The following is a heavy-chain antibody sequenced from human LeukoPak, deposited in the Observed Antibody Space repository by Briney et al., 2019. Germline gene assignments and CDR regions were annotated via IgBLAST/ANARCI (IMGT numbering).Heavy chain of an antibody. D-gene: IGHD5-18*01. Sequence: GGSLRLSCAASGFVLSSYGMHWVRQTPGKGLEWVAVIWHDGSNKHYRDSVKGRFTITRDNSLNILFLQMDSLRADDTAVYYCARIIINSGYSYGIDFWGQGTLVTVSS. CDR1: GFVLSSYG. CDR3: ARIIINSGYSYGIDF. CDR2: IWHDGSNK. V-gene: IGHV3-33*01. J-gene: IGHJ4*02.